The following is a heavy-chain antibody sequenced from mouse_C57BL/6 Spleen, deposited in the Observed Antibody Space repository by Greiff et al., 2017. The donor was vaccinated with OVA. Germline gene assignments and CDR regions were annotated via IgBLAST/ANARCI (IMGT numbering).Heavy chain of an antibody. V-gene: IGHV14-2*01. CDR1: GFNIKDYY. CDR3: ARSSLNYAIDY. Sequence: VQLQQSGAELVKPGASVKLSCTASGFNIKDYYMHWVKQRTEQGLEWIGRIDPEDGENKYAPKFQGKATITADKSSNTAYLQLRSLTSEDTAVYYCARSSLNYAIDYWGQGTSVTVSS. CDR2: IDPEDGEN. J-gene: IGHJ4*01. D-gene: IGHD6-1*01.